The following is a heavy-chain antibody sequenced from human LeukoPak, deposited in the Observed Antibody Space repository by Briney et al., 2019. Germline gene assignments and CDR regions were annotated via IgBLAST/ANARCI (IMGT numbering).Heavy chain of an antibody. D-gene: IGHD6-13*01. CDR3: ARAGQQLGVAEYFDH. CDR1: GFTFSSYG. CDR2: KWYDGTIE. J-gene: IGHJ1*01. V-gene: IGHV3-33*01. Sequence: GGSLRLSCAASGFTFSSYGMHWVRQAPGKGLEWVAVKWYDGTIEYYADSVKGRFTISRDNSKNTVYLQMNSLRAEDTAVYYCARAGQQLGVAEYFDHWGQGTLVIVSS.